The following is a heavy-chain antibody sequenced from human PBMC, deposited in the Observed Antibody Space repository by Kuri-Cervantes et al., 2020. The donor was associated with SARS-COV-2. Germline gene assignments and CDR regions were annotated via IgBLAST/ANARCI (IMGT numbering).Heavy chain of an antibody. CDR1: GYTFTGYY. CDR3: ALGYWGSGYPRNYYYMDV. J-gene: IGHJ6*03. V-gene: IGHV1-46*01. Sequence: ASVKVSCKASGYTFTGYYMHWVRQAPGQGLEWMGIINPSGGSTSYAQKFQGRVTITADESTSTAYMELSSLRSEDTAVYYCALGYWGSGYPRNYYYMDVWGKGTTVTVSS. D-gene: IGHD3-22*01. CDR2: INPSGGST.